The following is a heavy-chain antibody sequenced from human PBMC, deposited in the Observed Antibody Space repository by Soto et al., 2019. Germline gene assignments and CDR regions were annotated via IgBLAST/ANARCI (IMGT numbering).Heavy chain of an antibody. CDR1: GFTFSSYA. D-gene: IGHD5-18*01. V-gene: IGHV3-23*01. Sequence: GGSLRLSCAASGFTFSSYAMSWVRQAPGKGLEWVSSISGSGGGTYYADSVKGRFTFSRDNSKNTLYLQMNSLRAEDTAVYYCAKFGMATAKRSPPYYIDYWGQGALVTVSS. CDR2: ISGSGGGT. J-gene: IGHJ4*02. CDR3: AKFGMATAKRSPPYYIDY.